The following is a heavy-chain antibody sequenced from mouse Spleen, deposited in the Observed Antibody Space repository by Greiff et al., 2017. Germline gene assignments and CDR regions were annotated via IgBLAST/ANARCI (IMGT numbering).Heavy chain of an antibody. J-gene: IGHJ1*01. CDR1: GFNIKDTY. CDR3: AREGGYGYWYFDV. V-gene: IGHV14-3*02. D-gene: IGHD1-2*01. CDR2: IDPANGNT. Sequence: VQLQQSGAELVKPGASVKLSCTASGFNIKDTYMHWVKQRPEQGLEWIGRIDPANGNTKYDPKFQGKATITADTSSNTAYLQLSSLTSEDTAVYYCAREGGYGYWYFDVWGAGTTVTVSS.